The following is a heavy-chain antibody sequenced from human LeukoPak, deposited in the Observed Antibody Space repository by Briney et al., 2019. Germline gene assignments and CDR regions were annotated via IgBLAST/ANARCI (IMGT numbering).Heavy chain of an antibody. Sequence: GASVKVSCKASGGTFSSYAISWVRQAPGQGLEWMGGIIPIFGTANYAQKFQGRVTITADESTSTAYMELSSLRSEDTAVYYCARRGPPRTLLRGVKSGWFDPWGQGTLVTVSS. CDR2: IIPIFGTA. CDR3: ARRGPPRTLLRGVKSGWFDP. D-gene: IGHD3-10*01. V-gene: IGHV1-69*13. CDR1: GGTFSSYA. J-gene: IGHJ5*02.